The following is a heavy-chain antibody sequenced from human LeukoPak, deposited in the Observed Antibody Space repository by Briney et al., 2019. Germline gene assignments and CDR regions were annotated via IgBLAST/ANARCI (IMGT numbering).Heavy chain of an antibody. CDR2: INPSGGST. D-gene: IGHD3-10*01. V-gene: IGHV1-46*01. Sequence: GGSLRLSCAASGYTFTSYYMHWVRQAPGQGLEWMGIINPSGGSTSYAQKFQGRVTMTRDTPTSTVYMELSSLRSEDTAVYYCARAPKYYGSGSYFDYWGQGTLVTVSS. CDR3: ARAPKYYGSGSYFDY. CDR1: GYTFTSYY. J-gene: IGHJ4*02.